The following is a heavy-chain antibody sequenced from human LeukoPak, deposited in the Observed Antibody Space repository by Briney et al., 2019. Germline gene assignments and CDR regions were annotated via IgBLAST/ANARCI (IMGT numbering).Heavy chain of an antibody. CDR1: GGTFSSYA. D-gene: IGHD3-22*01. J-gene: IGHJ4*02. CDR2: IIPIFGTA. Sequence: ASVKVSCKASGGTFSSYAISWVRQAPGQGLEWMGGIIPIFGTANYAQKFQGRVTITVDKSTSTAYMELSSLKSEDTAVYYCARGPSYYYDSSGYYPTDYWGQGTLVTVSS. V-gene: IGHV1-69*06. CDR3: ARGPSYYYDSSGYYPTDY.